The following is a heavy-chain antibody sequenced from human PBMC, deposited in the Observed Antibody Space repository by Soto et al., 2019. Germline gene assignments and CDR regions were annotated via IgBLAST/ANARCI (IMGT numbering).Heavy chain of an antibody. V-gene: IGHV4-34*01. CDR3: ASGLAGSWFDP. Sequence: PSETLSLTCAVYGGSFSGYYWSWIRQPPGKGLEWIGEINHSGSTNYNPSLKSRVTISVDTSKNQFSLKLSSVTAADTAVYYCASGLAGSWFDPWGQGTLVTVSS. CDR1: GGSFSGYY. J-gene: IGHJ5*02. CDR2: INHSGST. D-gene: IGHD1-1*01.